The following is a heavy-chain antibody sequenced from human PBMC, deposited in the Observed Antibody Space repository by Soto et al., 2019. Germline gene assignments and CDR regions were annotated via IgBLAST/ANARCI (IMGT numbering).Heavy chain of an antibody. D-gene: IGHD6-13*01. CDR2: ISAYNGNT. Sequence: ASVKVSCKASGYTFTSYGISWMRQAPGQGLEWMGWISAYNGNTNYAQKLQGRVTMTTDTSTSTAYMELRSLRSDDTAVYYCARVLLAAGPAETDYWGQGTLVTASS. CDR1: GYTFTSYG. V-gene: IGHV1-18*01. J-gene: IGHJ4*02. CDR3: ARVLLAAGPAETDY.